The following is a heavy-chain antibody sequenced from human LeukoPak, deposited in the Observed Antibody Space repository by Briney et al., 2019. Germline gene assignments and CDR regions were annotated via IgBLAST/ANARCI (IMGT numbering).Heavy chain of an antibody. CDR2: IYSGGST. D-gene: IGHD3-16*01. V-gene: IGHV3-53*01. Sequence: GGSLRLSCAASGFTVSSNYMSWVRQAPGKGLEWVSVIYSGGSTYYADSVKGRFTISRDNSKNTLYLQMNSLRAEDTAVYYCAKVDWSTFGGFDAFDIWGQGTMVTVSS. J-gene: IGHJ3*02. CDR1: GFTVSSNY. CDR3: AKVDWSTFGGFDAFDI.